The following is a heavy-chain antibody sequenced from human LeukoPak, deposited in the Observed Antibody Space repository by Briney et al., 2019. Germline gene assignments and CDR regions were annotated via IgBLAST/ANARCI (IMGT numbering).Heavy chain of an antibody. CDR2: ISSSGTTI. J-gene: IGHJ4*02. V-gene: IGHV3-48*03. CDR3: ARGALGFDY. CDR1: GFTFSSYE. Sequence: GGSLRLSCAASGFTFSSYEMNWVRQAPGKGLEWVSYISSSGTTIFYADSVKGRFTISRDNAKSSLYLQMNSLRAEDTAVYYCARGALGFDYWGQGTLVTVSS.